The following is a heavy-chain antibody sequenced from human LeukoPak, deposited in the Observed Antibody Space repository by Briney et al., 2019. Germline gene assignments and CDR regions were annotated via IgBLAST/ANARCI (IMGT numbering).Heavy chain of an antibody. V-gene: IGHV5-51*01. CDR3: ARHYPGGDYFIDY. Sequence: GESLKISCKGSGYSFTSYWIGWVRQMPGEGLEWVWMIYPDDSDTRYSPSFQDQVTISADKSISTAYLQWSSLKASDTAMYYCARHYPGGDYFIDYWGQGTLVTVSS. CDR2: IYPDDSDT. D-gene: IGHD4-17*01. J-gene: IGHJ4*02. CDR1: GYSFTSYW.